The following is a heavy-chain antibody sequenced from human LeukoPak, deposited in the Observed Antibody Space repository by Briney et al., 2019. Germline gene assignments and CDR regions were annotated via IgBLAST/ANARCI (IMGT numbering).Heavy chain of an antibody. D-gene: IGHD6-19*01. CDR2: INPSSGGT. J-gene: IGHJ4*02. CDR3: ARDHSSGSSWSDY. Sequence: GASVKVSCKASVYTFTGYYMHWVRQAPGQGLEWMGWINPSSGGTNYAQKFQGRVTMTRDTSISTSYMELSRLRSDDTAVYYCARDHSSGSSWSDYWGQGTLVTV. V-gene: IGHV1-2*02. CDR1: VYTFTGYY.